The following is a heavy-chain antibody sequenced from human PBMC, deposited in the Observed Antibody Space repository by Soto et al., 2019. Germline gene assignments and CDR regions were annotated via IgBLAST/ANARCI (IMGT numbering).Heavy chain of an antibody. J-gene: IGHJ4*02. CDR1: GFTFSSYA. Sequence: QVQLVESGGGVVQPGRSLRLSCAASGFTFSSYAMHWVRQAPGKGLEWVAVIWYDGSNKYYADSVKGRFTISRDNSKSTLYLQMNSLRVEDTAGYYCASDGYSSGIGCDYWGQGTLVTVSS. CDR2: IWYDGSNK. D-gene: IGHD6-19*01. V-gene: IGHV3-33*01. CDR3: ASDGYSSGIGCDY.